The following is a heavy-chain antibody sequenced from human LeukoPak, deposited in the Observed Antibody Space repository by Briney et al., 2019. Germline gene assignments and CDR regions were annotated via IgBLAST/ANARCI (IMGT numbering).Heavy chain of an antibody. J-gene: IGHJ6*03. CDR3: ARHTWFGELFYYYYMDV. D-gene: IGHD3-10*01. Sequence: SETLSLTCSVSGDSISLSFYYWGWIRQPPGKGLEWIGSIYYSGSTYYNPSLKSRVTISVDTSKNQFSLKLSSVTAADTAVYYRARHTWFGELFYYYYMDVWGKGTTVTISS. V-gene: IGHV4-39*01. CDR2: IYYSGST. CDR1: GDSISLSFYY.